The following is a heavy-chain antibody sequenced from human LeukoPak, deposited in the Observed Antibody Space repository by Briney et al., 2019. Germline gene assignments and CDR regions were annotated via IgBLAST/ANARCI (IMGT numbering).Heavy chain of an antibody. CDR1: GFTFSSYW. CDR3: ARADRGDRYYFDY. D-gene: IGHD3-16*01. CDR2: IKQDGSEK. V-gene: IGHV3-7*03. J-gene: IGHJ4*02. Sequence: GGSLRLSCAASGFTFSSYWMSWVRQAPGKGLEWVANIKQDGSEKYYVDSVKGRFTISRDNAKNSLYLQMNSLKTEDTAVYYCARADRGDRYYFDYWGQGILVTVSS.